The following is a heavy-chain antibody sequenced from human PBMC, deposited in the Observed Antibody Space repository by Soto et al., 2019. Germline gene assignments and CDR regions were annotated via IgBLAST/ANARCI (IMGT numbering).Heavy chain of an antibody. CDR2: IIPILGIA. V-gene: IGHV1-69*02. CDR1: GGTFSSYT. CDR3: ARGLDDYYYYYMDV. Sequence: GASVKVSCKASGGTFSSYTISWVRQAPGQGLEWMGRIIPILGIANYAQKFQGRVTMTADKSTSTAYMELSSLRSEDTAVYYCARGLDDYYYYYMDVWGKGPTVTVSS. J-gene: IGHJ6*03. D-gene: IGHD2-2*03.